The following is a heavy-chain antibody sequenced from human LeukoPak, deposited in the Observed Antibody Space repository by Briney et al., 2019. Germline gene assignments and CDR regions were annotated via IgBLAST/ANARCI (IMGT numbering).Heavy chain of an antibody. V-gene: IGHV1-18*01. Sequence: GASVKVSCKASGYTFTNYGISWVRQAPGQGLEWMGWISAYNGNTNYAQKLQGRVTMTTDTSTSTAYMELRSLRSDDTAVYYCEREHGSSGSPTYYFDYWGQGTLVTVSS. CDR1: GYTFTNYG. CDR3: EREHGSSGSPTYYFDY. J-gene: IGHJ4*02. CDR2: ISAYNGNT. D-gene: IGHD3-22*01.